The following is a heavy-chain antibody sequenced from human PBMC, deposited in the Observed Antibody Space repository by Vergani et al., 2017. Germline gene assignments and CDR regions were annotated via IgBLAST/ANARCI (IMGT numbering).Heavy chain of an antibody. CDR2: INPNRGGP. CDR1: GYTFTGYY. V-gene: IGHV1-2*02. D-gene: IGHD3-22*01. J-gene: IGHJ1*01. CDR3: ARLIVAPRRGNFQH. Sequence: QVQLVQSGAEVKKPGASVKVSCKASGYTFTGYYMHWVRQAPGQGLEWMGWINPNRGGPNYAQKFQGRVTRTRDTSISKAYMELSRLRSDDTAVYYCARLIVAPRRGNFQHWGQGTLVTVSS.